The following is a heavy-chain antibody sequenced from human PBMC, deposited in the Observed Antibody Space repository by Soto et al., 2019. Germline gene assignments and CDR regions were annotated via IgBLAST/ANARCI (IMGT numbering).Heavy chain of an antibody. Sequence: ASVKVSCKASGYTFTSYAVHWVRQAPGQRLEWMGWINAGNGNTKYSQKFQGRVTITRDTSASTAYMELSSLRSEDTAVYYCARDFSSGWPDYYYYGMDVWGQGTTVTVSS. CDR2: INAGNGNT. V-gene: IGHV1-3*01. CDR3: ARDFSSGWPDYYYYGMDV. CDR1: GYTFTSYA. D-gene: IGHD6-19*01. J-gene: IGHJ6*02.